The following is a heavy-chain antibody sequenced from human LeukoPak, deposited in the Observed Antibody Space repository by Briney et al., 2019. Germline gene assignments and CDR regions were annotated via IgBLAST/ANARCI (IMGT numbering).Heavy chain of an antibody. Sequence: PGGSPRLSCAASGFTFSSYEMNWVRQAPGKGLEWVSYISSSGSTIYYADSLKGRFTISRDNAKNSLYLQMNSLRAEDTAVYYCASVGGYGGNSIYYYAMDVWGQGTTVTVSS. V-gene: IGHV3-48*03. D-gene: IGHD4-23*01. CDR2: ISSSGSTI. CDR1: GFTFSSYE. CDR3: ASVGGYGGNSIYYYAMDV. J-gene: IGHJ6*02.